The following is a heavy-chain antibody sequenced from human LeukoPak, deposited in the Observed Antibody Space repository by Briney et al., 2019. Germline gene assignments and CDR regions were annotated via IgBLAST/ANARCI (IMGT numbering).Heavy chain of an antibody. Sequence: PGGSLRLSCAASGFTFSSYSMNWVRQAPGKGPEWVSSISSSSSYIYYADSVKGRFTISRDNAKNSLYLQMNSLRAGDTAVYYCARDGSLRFLEWQGYWFDPWGQGTLVTVSS. CDR1: GFTFSSYS. CDR2: ISSSSSYI. V-gene: IGHV3-21*01. D-gene: IGHD3-3*01. J-gene: IGHJ5*02. CDR3: ARDGSLRFLEWQGYWFDP.